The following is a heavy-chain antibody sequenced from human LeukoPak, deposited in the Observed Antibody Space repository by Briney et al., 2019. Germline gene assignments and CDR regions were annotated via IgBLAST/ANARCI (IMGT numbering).Heavy chain of an antibody. V-gene: IGHV1-18*01. CDR3: ARGRQWLPTDY. CDR1: GYTFTSYG. Sequence: ASVEVSCKASGYTFTSYGITWVRQAPGQGLEWMGWVSAYNGHTNYAQKFQGRVTMTTDTSTSTAYMELWSLRSDDTAIYYCARGRQWLPTDYWGQGTLVTVSS. CDR2: VSAYNGHT. D-gene: IGHD6-19*01. J-gene: IGHJ4*02.